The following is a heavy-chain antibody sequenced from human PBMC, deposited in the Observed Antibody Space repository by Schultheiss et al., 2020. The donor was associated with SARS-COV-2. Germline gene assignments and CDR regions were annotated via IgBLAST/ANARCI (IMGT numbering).Heavy chain of an antibody. J-gene: IGHJ3*02. Sequence: SQTLSLTCPVSGGSISSYYWSWIRQPPGKGLEWIGYIYYSGSTNYNPSLKSRVTISVDTSKNQFSLKLSSVTAADTAVYYCARSLGYFDWLLYHAFDIWGQGTMVTVSS. D-gene: IGHD3-9*01. V-gene: IGHV4-59*01. CDR2: IYYSGST. CDR3: ARSLGYFDWLLYHAFDI. CDR1: GGSISSYY.